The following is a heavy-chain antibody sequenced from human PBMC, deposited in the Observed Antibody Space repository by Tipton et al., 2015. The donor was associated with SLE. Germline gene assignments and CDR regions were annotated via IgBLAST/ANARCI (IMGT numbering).Heavy chain of an antibody. CDR1: GYSIRSGYY. CDR2: IYHSGST. Sequence: TLSLTCAVSGYSIRSGYYWGWIRQPPGKGLEWIGSIYHSGSTYYNPSLKSRVTISVDTSKIQFSLKLSSVTAADTAVYYCARELRPTTVAFVIWGQGTKVTAS. V-gene: IGHV4-38-2*02. CDR3: ARELRPTTVAFVI. D-gene: IGHD4-11*01. J-gene: IGHJ3*02.